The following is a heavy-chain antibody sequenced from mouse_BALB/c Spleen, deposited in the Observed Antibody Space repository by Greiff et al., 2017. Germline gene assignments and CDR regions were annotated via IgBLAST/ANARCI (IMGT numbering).Heavy chain of an antibody. J-gene: IGHJ4*01. V-gene: IGHV5-6*01. Sequence: EVKLMESGGDLVKPGGSLKLSCAASGFTFSSYGMSWVRQTPDKRLEWVATISSGGSYTYYPDSVKGRFTISRDNAKNTLYLQMSSLKSEDTAMYYCASSITTVSMDYWGQGTSVTVSS. CDR3: ASSITTVSMDY. D-gene: IGHD1-1*01. CDR1: GFTFSSYG. CDR2: ISSGGSYT.